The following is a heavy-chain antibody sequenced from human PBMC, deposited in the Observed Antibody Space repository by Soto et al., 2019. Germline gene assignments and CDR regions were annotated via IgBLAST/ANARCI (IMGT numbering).Heavy chain of an antibody. V-gene: IGHV4-59*08. CDR2: IHYSGVT. CDR3: ARHSYYYGSTYGCWLDP. J-gene: IGHJ5*02. Sequence: SETLSLTCTVSGVSFSSYYWSWIRQPPGKGLEWIGYIHYSGVTSYNPSLKSRVTISVDTSKNQFSLKLRSVTAADTAVYYCARHSYYYGSTYGCWLDPWGQGTLVT. D-gene: IGHD3-10*01. CDR1: GVSFSSYY.